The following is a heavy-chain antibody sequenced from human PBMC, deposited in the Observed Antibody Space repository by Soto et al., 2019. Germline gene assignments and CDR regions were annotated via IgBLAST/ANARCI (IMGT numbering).Heavy chain of an antibody. CDR3: ARRSSIAAAGFGMDV. D-gene: IGHD6-13*01. CDR1: GYSFTSYW. Sequence: TGESLKISCKGSGYSFTSYWISWVRQMPGKGLEWMGRIDPSDSYTNYSPSFQGHVTISADKSISTAYLQWSSLKASDTAMYYCARRSSIAAAGFGMDVWGQGTTVTVSS. J-gene: IGHJ6*02. V-gene: IGHV5-10-1*01. CDR2: IDPSDSYT.